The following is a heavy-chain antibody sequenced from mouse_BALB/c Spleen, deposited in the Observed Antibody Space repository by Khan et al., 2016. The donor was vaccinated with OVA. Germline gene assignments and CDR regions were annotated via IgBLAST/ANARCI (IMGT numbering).Heavy chain of an antibody. Sequence: QVRLQQSGAELVKPGASVRLSCKASGYTFTSYYLYWVKQSPGQGLEWIGDINPSSGGTNFNEKFKSKATLTVDKSSSTAYIQLNSLTSEDSAVYYGTKSGYGSFAYWGQGTLVTVSA. CDR3: TKSGYGSFAY. V-gene: IGHV1S81*02. CDR1: GYTFTSYY. D-gene: IGHD2-2*01. CDR2: INPSSGGT. J-gene: IGHJ3*01.